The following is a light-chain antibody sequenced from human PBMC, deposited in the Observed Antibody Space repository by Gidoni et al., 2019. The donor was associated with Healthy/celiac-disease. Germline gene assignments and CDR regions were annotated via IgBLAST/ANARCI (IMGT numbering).Light chain of an antibody. J-gene: IGKJ1*01. Sequence: DIQITQPPSSLSASIGHRVTITCLASQSISSYLNWYQQKPGKAPKLLIYAASSLQSGVPSRFSGSGSVTDFTLTISSLQPEDFATYYCQQSYSTTWTFGQGTKVEIK. CDR3: QQSYSTTWT. CDR1: QSISSY. CDR2: AAS. V-gene: IGKV1-39*01.